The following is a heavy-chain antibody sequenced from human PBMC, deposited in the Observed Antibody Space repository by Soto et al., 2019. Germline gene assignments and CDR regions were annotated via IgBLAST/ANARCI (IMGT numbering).Heavy chain of an antibody. Sequence: GGSLRLSCAASGFTFSSYAMSWVRQAPGKGLEWVSAISGSGGSTYYADSVKGRFTISRDNSKNTLYLQMNSLRAEDTAVYYCAKYGPNYYDSSGYYWGIWYWGQGTLVTVSS. J-gene: IGHJ4*02. CDR2: ISGSGGST. CDR3: AKYGPNYYDSSGYYWGIWY. D-gene: IGHD3-22*01. CDR1: GFTFSSYA. V-gene: IGHV3-23*01.